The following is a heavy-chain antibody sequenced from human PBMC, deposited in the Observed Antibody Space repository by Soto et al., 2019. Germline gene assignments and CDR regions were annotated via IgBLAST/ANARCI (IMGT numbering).Heavy chain of an antibody. D-gene: IGHD6-13*01. CDR3: AKKQGY. V-gene: IGHV3-21*04. Sequence: PGGALRLSCAASGFTFRSFTMNWVRQAPGKGLEWVSTISSNSAYIYYTDALRGRFTISRDNSKNTLYLQMNSLRAEDTAVYYCAKKQGYSGQVTLVTVSS. CDR1: GFTFRSFT. CDR2: ISSNSAYI. J-gene: IGHJ4*02.